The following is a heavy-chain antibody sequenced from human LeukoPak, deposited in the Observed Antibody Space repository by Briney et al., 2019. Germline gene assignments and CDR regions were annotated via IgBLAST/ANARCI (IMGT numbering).Heavy chain of an antibody. V-gene: IGHV3-23*01. J-gene: IGHJ4*02. D-gene: IGHD1-1*01. Sequence: PGGSLRLSCAASGFTFSNSAMSWVRQAPGKGLEWVSGISISGGTTYYAASVKGRFTISRDNSKSTVYLQLNSLRAEDTAVYYCAKEEVPNDYWGQGTLVTVSS. CDR3: AKEEVPNDY. CDR1: GFTFSNSA. CDR2: ISISGGTT.